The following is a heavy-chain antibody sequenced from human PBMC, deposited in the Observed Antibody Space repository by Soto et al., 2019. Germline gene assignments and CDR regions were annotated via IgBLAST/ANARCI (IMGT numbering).Heavy chain of an antibody. CDR2: TYYRYKWYN. V-gene: IGHV6-1*01. CDR3: ARALGGTDAFDI. D-gene: IGHD2-15*01. CDR1: GDSVSSNSAV. J-gene: IGHJ3*02. Sequence: SQTLSLTCAIYGDSVSSNSAVWNWIRQSPSRGLEWLGRTYYRYKWYNDYAVSVKSRITINPDTSKNQFSLQLNSVTPEDTAVYYCARALGGTDAFDIWGQGTMVTVSS.